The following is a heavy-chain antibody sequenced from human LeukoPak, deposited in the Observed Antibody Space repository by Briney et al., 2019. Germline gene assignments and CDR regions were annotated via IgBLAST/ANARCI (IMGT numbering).Heavy chain of an antibody. V-gene: IGHV1-46*01. D-gene: IGHD3-22*01. CDR1: GYTITNYY. CDR2: INTSGGST. CDR3: ATGFYFDTSGLLMH. J-gene: IGHJ4*02. Sequence: ASVKVSCKASGYTITNYYMHWVRQAPGQGLEWMGIINTSGGSTNYAQKFQGRVTMTRDTSTTTVYMELSSLRSEDTAVYYCATGFYFDTSGLLMHCGQGNLVTVSS.